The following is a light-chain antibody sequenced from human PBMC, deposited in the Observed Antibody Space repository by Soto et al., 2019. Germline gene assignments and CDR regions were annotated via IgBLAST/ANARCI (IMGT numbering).Light chain of an antibody. CDR1: QDLSSR. CDR3: QHYTSWPLT. V-gene: IGKV3-15*01. Sequence: EIVMTQSPVTLSVSPGERATLSCRASQDLSSRLAWYQQKPGQAPRLLIYDASTMATGVPARFSGSGSGTAFTLTISGLQSEDFADYFCQHYTSWPLTFGGGTKVEIK. J-gene: IGKJ4*01. CDR2: DAS.